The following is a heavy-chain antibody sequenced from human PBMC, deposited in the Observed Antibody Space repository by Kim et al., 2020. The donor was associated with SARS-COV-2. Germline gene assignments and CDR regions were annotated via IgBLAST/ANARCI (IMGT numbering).Heavy chain of an antibody. Sequence: STSYADSVNGRFTISRDNAKNTLYLKMNSLRAEDTAVYYCARDSRWLPGYWGQGTLVTVSS. V-gene: IGHV3-74*01. CDR2: ST. D-gene: IGHD5-12*01. CDR3: ARDSRWLPGY. J-gene: IGHJ4*02.